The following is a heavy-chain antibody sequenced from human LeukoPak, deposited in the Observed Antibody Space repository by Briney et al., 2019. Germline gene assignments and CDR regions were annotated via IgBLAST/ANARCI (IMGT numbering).Heavy chain of an antibody. CDR3: ARDNSVGDVAWWFDP. V-gene: IGHV1-46*01. Sequence: ASVKVSCKASGYSFTSHYMHWVRQAPGQGLEWLGLINPSGSSTLYAQKFQGRVTMTRDMSTTTDYMELSSLRSEDTAEYYCARDNSVGDVAWWFDPWGQGTLVTVSS. CDR1: GYSFTSHY. CDR2: INPSGSST. D-gene: IGHD1-26*01. J-gene: IGHJ5*02.